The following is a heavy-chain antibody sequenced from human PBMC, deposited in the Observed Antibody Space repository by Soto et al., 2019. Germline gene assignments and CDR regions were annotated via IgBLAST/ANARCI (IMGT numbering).Heavy chain of an antibody. Sequence: GGSLRLSCAASGFTFGSYAMSWVRQAPGKGLEWVSSMNGGGGSTYYAEPVQGRFAISRDNSKNTLYLQMNSLRVEDTAVYYCAKKSEIAVPRYYFDLWGQGTLVTVSS. D-gene: IGHD2-21*01. V-gene: IGHV3-23*01. CDR2: MNGGGGST. CDR1: GFTFGSYA. J-gene: IGHJ4*02. CDR3: AKKSEIAVPRYYFDL.